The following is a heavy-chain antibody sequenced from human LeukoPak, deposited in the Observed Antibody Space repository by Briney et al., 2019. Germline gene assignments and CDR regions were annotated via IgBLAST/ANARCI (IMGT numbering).Heavy chain of an antibody. V-gene: IGHV3-20*04. CDR1: GFTFSSYG. CDR2: INWNGGST. CDR3: ARVSRPGNYWVVAYYFDY. J-gene: IGHJ4*02. Sequence: GGSLRLSCAASGFTFSSYGMSWVRQAPGKGLEWVSGINWNGGSTGYADSVKGRFTISRDNAKNSLYLQMNSLRAEDTALYYCARVSRPGNYWVVAYYFDYWGQGTLVTVSS. D-gene: IGHD1-7*01.